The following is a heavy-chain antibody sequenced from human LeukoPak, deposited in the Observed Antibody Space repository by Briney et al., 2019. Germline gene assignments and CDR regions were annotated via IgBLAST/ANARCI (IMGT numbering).Heavy chain of an antibody. V-gene: IGHV3-21*01. J-gene: IGHJ4*02. CDR1: GFTFSTHT. CDR3: VRKTATEEVYFDN. Sequence: GGSLRLSCEASGFTFSTHTMNWVRQAPGKGLEWVSCISSRSSYIFYADSVRGRFIISRDNAKNSLYLRMNSLRPEDTAKYFCVRKTATEEVYFDNWGQGTPVTVSS. CDR2: ISSRSSYI.